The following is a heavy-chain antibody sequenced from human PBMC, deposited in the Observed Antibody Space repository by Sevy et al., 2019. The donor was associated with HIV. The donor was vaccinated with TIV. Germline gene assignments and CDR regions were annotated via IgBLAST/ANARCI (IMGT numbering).Heavy chain of an antibody. CDR1: GYTFTSYG. CDR2: ISAYNGNT. J-gene: IGHJ3*02. CDR3: ARERRAIAARPDAFDI. V-gene: IGHV1-18*01. Sequence: ASVKVSCKASGYTFTSYGISWVRQAPGQGLEWMGWISAYNGNTNYAQKLQGRVTMTTDTSTSTAYMELRSLRSDDTAVYYCARERRAIAARPDAFDIWGQGTMVTVSS. D-gene: IGHD6-6*01.